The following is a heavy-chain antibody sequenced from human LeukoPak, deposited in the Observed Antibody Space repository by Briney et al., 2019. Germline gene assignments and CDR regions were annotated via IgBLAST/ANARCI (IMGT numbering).Heavy chain of an antibody. CDR3: VKVAKYYYGSETYYFFEH. V-gene: IGHV3-11*04. J-gene: IGHJ4*02. CDR1: GFTFSDYY. Sequence: GGSLRLSCAASGFTFSDYYMSWIRQAPGKGLEWVSYISSSGSTIYCADSVKGRFTIFRDNAKNSLYLQMNSLRVEDTAIYYCVKVAKYYYGSETYYFFEHWGQGTPVTASS. D-gene: IGHD3-10*01. CDR2: ISSSGSTI.